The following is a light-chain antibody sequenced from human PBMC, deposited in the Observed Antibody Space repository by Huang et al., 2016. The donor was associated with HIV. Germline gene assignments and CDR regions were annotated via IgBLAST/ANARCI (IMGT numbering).Light chain of an antibody. CDR3: QQYGTSPQT. CDR2: GVS. V-gene: IGKV3-20*01. Sequence: EIVLTQSPGTLFLSPGERATLSCRASQSVSSSYLAWYQQKPGQAPRLVIHGVSSRATGIPDRFSGSGSGTDFTLTISRLEPEDFAVYYCQQYGTSPQTFGQGTKVEIK. CDR1: QSVSSSY. J-gene: IGKJ1*01.